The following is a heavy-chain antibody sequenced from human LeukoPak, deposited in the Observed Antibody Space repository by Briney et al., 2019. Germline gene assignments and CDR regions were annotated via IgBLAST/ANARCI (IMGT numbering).Heavy chain of an antibody. V-gene: IGHV3-48*01. CDR1: GFTFSSYS. Sequence: GGSLRLSCAASGFTFSSYSMNWVRQAPGKGLEWVSYISSSSSTIYYADSVKGRFTISRDNAKNSLYLQMNSLRAEDTAVYYCARLGFGELLYNYYYYYYMDVWGKGTTVTVSS. CDR2: ISSSSSTI. J-gene: IGHJ6*03. D-gene: IGHD3-10*01. CDR3: ARLGFGELLYNYYYYYYMDV.